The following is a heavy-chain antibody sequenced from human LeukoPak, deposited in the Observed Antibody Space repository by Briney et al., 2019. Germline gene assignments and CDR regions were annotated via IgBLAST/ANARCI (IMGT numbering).Heavy chain of an antibody. V-gene: IGHV3-23*01. D-gene: IGHD3-3*01. Sequence: GGSLRLSCAASGFTFSSYAMSWVRQAPGKGLEWFSAISGSGGSTYYADSVKGRFTISRDNSKNTLYLQMNSLRAEDTAVYYCAKDPFVYDFWSGYTKPRYYFDYWGQGTLVTVSS. CDR1: GFTFSSYA. CDR2: ISGSGGST. CDR3: AKDPFVYDFWSGYTKPRYYFDY. J-gene: IGHJ4*02.